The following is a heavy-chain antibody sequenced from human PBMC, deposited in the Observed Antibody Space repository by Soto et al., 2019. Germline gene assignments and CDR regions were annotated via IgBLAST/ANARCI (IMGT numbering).Heavy chain of an antibody. V-gene: IGHV3-33*01. CDR3: ARSRKGDYALYFDY. D-gene: IGHD4-17*01. CDR2: IWYDGSNK. Sequence: PGGSLRLSGAGSGVTFSSYGMHWVRQAPGKGLEWVAVIWYDGSNKYYADSVKGRFTISRDNAKNTLYLQMNSLRAEDTAVYYCARSRKGDYALYFDYWGQGTLVTVSS. CDR1: GVTFSSYG. J-gene: IGHJ4*02.